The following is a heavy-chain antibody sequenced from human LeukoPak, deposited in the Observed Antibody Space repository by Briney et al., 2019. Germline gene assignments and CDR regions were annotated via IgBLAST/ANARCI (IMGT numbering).Heavy chain of an antibody. D-gene: IGHD3-9*01. CDR1: GFTFSNYA. CDR3: AKWGDYDVLTGYYVPDY. Sequence: QSGASLRLSCAASGFTFSNYAMSWVRQAPGKGLEWVSAILGSGGSTYYADSVKGRFTVSRDNSKSTLYLQMNSLRAEDTALYYCAKWGDYDVLTGYYVPDYWGLGTLVTVSS. J-gene: IGHJ4*02. V-gene: IGHV3-23*01. CDR2: ILGSGGST.